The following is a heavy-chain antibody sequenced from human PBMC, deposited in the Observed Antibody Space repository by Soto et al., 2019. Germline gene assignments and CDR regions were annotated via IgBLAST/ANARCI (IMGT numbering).Heavy chain of an antibody. Sequence: SETLSLTCTVSGGAISGYYWTWIRQSAGKGLEWIGRIYSSGGTKYNPSLQSRVTMSLDTSKNQFSLRLTSVTAADTAVYYCARGQRFSDSFDPWGQGTLVTVS. CDR3: ARGQRFSDSFDP. CDR1: GGAISGYY. J-gene: IGHJ5*02. V-gene: IGHV4-4*07. CDR2: IYSSGGT. D-gene: IGHD3-3*01.